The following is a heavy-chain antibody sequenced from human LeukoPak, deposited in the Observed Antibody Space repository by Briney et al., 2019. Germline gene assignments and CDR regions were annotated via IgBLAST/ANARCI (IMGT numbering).Heavy chain of an antibody. V-gene: IGHV4-39*07. CDR3: ARVYYDILTVYSQGNWFDP. CDR1: GGSISSSTYY. D-gene: IGHD3-9*01. J-gene: IGHJ5*02. Sequence: PSETLSLTCTVSGGSISSSTYYWGWIRQAPGKGLEWIGNIYYSGTTYYNPSLKSRVTISIDTSKNQFSLKLSSVTAADTAVYYCARVYYDILTVYSQGNWFDPWGQGTLVTVSS. CDR2: IYYSGTT.